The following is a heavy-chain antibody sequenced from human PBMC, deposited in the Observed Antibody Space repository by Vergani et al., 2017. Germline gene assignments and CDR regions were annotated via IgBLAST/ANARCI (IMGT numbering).Heavy chain of an antibody. V-gene: IGHV4-34*01. CDR2: INHSGST. CDR3: ARVQERYDVWSGYRVRYYYYMDV. D-gene: IGHD3-3*01. CDR1: GGSFSGYY. J-gene: IGHJ6*03. Sequence: QVELHQWGAGLLKPSETLSLTCAVYGGSFSGYYWSWIRQPPGKGLEWIGEINHSGSTNYNPSLKSRVTISVDTSKNQFSLKRSSVTAADTAVYYCARVQERYDVWSGYRVRYYYYMDVWGKGTTVTVSS.